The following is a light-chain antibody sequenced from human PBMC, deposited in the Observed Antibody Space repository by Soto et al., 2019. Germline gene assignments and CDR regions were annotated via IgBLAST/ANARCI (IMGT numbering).Light chain of an antibody. Sequence: DMQMTQSPSTLSASVGGRVTITCRASQSVGTWVAWYQQKPGKAPKLLIYGASNLESGVPSRFSGSGSGTEFTLTITTLQPDDFATYFCQHYRRNTWSFGPGTKVDNK. CDR2: GAS. CDR1: QSVGTW. CDR3: QHYRRNTWS. J-gene: IGKJ1*01. V-gene: IGKV1-5*01.